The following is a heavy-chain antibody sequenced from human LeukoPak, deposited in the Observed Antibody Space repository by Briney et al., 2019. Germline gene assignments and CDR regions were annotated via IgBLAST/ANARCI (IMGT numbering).Heavy chain of an antibody. D-gene: IGHD2-2*01. V-gene: IGHV3-66*01. CDR3: ARDQEDIVVVPAASAKYYYYYYMDV. CDR1: GFTVSSNY. Sequence: GGSLRLSCAASGFTVSSNYMSWVRQAPGKGLEWVSIIYSGGSTYYADSVKGRFTISGDNSKNTLYLQMNSLRAEDTAVYYCARDQEDIVVVPAASAKYYYYYYMDVWGKGTTVTISS. CDR2: IYSGGST. J-gene: IGHJ6*03.